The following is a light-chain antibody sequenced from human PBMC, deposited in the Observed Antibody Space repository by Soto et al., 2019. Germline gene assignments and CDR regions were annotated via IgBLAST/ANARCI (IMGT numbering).Light chain of an antibody. Sequence: DIQMTQSPSTLSVSVGDRVTITCRASQSIGHWLAWYQQKLGKAPKVLIDGASSLESVVPSRFSGSGSGTEFTLTISSLQPDDFATYYCQQYNSYLYTFGQGTKLELK. CDR1: QSIGHW. V-gene: IGKV1-5*03. J-gene: IGKJ2*01. CDR3: QQYNSYLYT. CDR2: GAS.